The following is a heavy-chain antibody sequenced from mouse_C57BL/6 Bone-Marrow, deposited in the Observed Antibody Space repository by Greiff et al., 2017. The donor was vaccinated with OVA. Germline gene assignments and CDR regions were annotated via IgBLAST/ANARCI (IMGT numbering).Heavy chain of an antibody. CDR1: GYTFTDYY. V-gene: IGHV1-26*01. CDR2: INPNNGGT. D-gene: IGHD1-1*01. J-gene: IGHJ1*03. CDR3: ARRRYYGSRV. Sequence: EVQLQQSGPALVKPGASVKISCKASGYTFTDYYMNWVKQSHGKSLEWIGDINPNNGGTSYHQKFKGKATLTVDKSSSTAYMELRSLTSEDSAVYYWARRRYYGSRVWGTGTTVTVSS.